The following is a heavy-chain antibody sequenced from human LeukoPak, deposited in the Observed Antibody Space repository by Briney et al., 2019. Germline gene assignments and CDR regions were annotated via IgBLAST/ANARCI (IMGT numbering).Heavy chain of an antibody. CDR2: IYGGGST. J-gene: IGHJ4*02. D-gene: IGHD3-10*01. V-gene: IGHV3-53*01. CDR1: GFTVSSNY. CDR3: ARMSSRGGSGSFYFDY. Sequence: GGSLRLSCAASGFTVSSNYMSWVRQAPGKGLEWVSVIYGGGSTYYADSVKGRFTISRDNSKNTLYLQMNSLRAEDTAVYYCARMSSRGGSGSFYFDYWGQGTLVTVSS.